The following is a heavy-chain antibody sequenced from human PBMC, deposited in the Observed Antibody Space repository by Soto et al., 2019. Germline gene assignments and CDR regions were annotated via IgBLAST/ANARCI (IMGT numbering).Heavy chain of an antibody. Sequence: QVQLVQSGAEVKKPGSSVKVSCKASGGTFSSYAISWVRQAPGQGLEWMGGIIPIFGTANYAQKFQGRVTITADESTNKAYMELSSLRSEDTAVYYCARELRSTIYIEYFDLWGRGTLVTVSS. CDR3: ARELRSTIYIEYFDL. V-gene: IGHV1-69*01. D-gene: IGHD5-12*01. J-gene: IGHJ2*01. CDR2: IIPIFGTA. CDR1: GGTFSSYA.